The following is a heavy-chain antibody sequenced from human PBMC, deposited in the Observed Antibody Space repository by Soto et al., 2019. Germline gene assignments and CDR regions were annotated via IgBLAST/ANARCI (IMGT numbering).Heavy chain of an antibody. CDR3: AIMSTYYYDSSGSHDAFDI. V-gene: IGHV1-69*13. CDR2: IIPIFGTA. D-gene: IGHD3-22*01. CDR1: GGTFSSYA. J-gene: IGHJ3*02. Sequence: SVKVSCKASGGTFSSYAISWVRQAPGQGLEWMGGIIPIFGTANYAQKFQGRVTITADDSTSTVYMELSSLRSEDTAVYYCAIMSTYYYDSSGSHDAFDIWGQGTMVTVSS.